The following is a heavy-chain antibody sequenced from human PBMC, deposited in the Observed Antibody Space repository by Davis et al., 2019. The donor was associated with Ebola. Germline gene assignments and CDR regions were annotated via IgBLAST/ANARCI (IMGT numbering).Heavy chain of an antibody. Sequence: HSQTLSLTCAISGDSVSSGGWNWIRQSPSRGLEWLGRTYYSSKWYNDYAVSVKSRITINPDTSKNQFSLLLKSVTPEDTAIYYCARGWFRSGMDVWGQGTTITVSS. CDR2: TYYSSKWYN. V-gene: IGHV6-1*01. CDR1: GDSVSSGG. D-gene: IGHD6-19*01. CDR3: ARGWFRSGMDV. J-gene: IGHJ6*02.